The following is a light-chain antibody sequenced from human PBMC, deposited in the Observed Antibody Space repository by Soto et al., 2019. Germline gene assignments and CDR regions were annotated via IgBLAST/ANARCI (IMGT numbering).Light chain of an antibody. CDR1: QNVNNK. J-gene: IGKJ3*01. CDR2: DAS. CDR3: QQSNNWPPFT. V-gene: IGKV3-15*01. Sequence: EIVMTQSPATLSVSPGEGATLSCRASQNVNNKLAWYQQKPGQPPRLLIYDASTRATGIPGRFSGSGSGTEVTLTVKSMQYEDFAVYYCQQSNNWPPFTFGPGTKVDIK.